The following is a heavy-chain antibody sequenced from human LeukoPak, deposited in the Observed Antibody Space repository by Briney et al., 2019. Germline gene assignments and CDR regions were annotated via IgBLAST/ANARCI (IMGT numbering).Heavy chain of an antibody. D-gene: IGHD2-2*02. Sequence: ASVKVSCKASGYTFTSYDINWVRQATGQGLGWMGWMNPNSGNTGYAQKFQGRVTMTRNTSISTAYMELSSLRSEDTAVYYCARDLTVYCSSTSCYTRRGNWFDPWGQGTLVTVSS. CDR2: MNPNSGNT. J-gene: IGHJ5*02. CDR3: ARDLTVYCSSTSCYTRRGNWFDP. V-gene: IGHV1-8*01. CDR1: GYTFTSYD.